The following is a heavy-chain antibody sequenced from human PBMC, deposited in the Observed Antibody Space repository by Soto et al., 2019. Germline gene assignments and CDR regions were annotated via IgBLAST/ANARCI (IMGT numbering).Heavy chain of an antibody. CDR3: ARFYGSGRTCWFAP. J-gene: IGHJ5*02. Sequence: SETLSLTCTVSGGSVTSYYWSWIRQPPGKGLEWIGYIYYDGITNYNPSLKSRVIISVDTSKNQFSLKLSSVTAADTAVYYCARFYGSGRTCWFAPWGQRTLVTVSS. D-gene: IGHD3-10*01. V-gene: IGHV4-59*02. CDR2: IYYDGIT. CDR1: GGSVTSYY.